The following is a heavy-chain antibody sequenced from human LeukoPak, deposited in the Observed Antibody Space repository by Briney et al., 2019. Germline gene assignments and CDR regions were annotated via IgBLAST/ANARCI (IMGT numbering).Heavy chain of an antibody. J-gene: IGHJ5*02. D-gene: IGHD2-15*01. CDR3: ARSTVVVAATGFDP. CDR2: VNPNSGGT. V-gene: IGHV1-2*02. Sequence: GASVKVSCMASGYTFTGYYMHWVRQAPGQGLEWMGWVNPNSGGTNYAQKFQGRVTMTRDTSISTAYMELSRLRSDDTAVYYCARSTVVVAATGFDPWGQGTLVTVSS. CDR1: GYTFTGYY.